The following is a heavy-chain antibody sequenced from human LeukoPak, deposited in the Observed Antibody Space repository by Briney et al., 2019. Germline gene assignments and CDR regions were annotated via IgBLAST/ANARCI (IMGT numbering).Heavy chain of an antibody. CDR1: GFTFSTNW. CDR2: INGDGSRT. D-gene: IGHD4-17*01. CDR3: ARGATYAYYFDY. V-gene: IGHV3-74*01. J-gene: IGHJ4*02. Sequence: GGSLRLSCAASGFTFSTNWMHWVRQAPGKGLVWVSRINGDGSRTNYADSVEGRFSISRDNAKNTVYLQMNSLRAEDTAVYYCARGATYAYYFDYWGQGILVTVSS.